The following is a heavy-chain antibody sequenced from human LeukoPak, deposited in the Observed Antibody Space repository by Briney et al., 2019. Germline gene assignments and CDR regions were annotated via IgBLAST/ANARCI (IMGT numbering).Heavy chain of an antibody. V-gene: IGHV3-48*04. Sequence: GGSLRLSCAASGFTFSSYSMNWVRQAPGKGLEWVSYISSSGSTIYYADSVKGRFTISRDNAKNSLYLQMNSLRAEDTAVYYCARDLSGSDDYWGQGTLVTVSS. J-gene: IGHJ4*02. CDR3: ARDLSGSDDY. CDR1: GFTFSSYS. CDR2: ISSSGSTI. D-gene: IGHD2/OR15-2a*01.